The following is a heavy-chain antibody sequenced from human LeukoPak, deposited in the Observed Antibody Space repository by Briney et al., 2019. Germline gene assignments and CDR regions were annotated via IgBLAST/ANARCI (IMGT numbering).Heavy chain of an antibody. CDR1: GYIFTKYV. CDR3: ARDDCGDTCYPGGY. Sequence: ASVKVSCKASGYIFTKYVVHWMRQAPGRRPEWMGWIKAGNGDTKYSQNFQDRLTITRDTSASTVYMELSSLTSEDTALYYCARDDCGDTCYPGGYWGQGTLVTVSS. V-gene: IGHV1-3*01. D-gene: IGHD2-21*01. J-gene: IGHJ4*02. CDR2: IKAGNGDT.